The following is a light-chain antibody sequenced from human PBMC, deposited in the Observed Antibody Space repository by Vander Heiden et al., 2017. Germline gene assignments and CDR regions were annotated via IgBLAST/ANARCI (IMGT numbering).Light chain of an antibody. CDR2: ANT. V-gene: IGLV1-40*01. CDR3: QSFDNSLGWYV. CDR1: SSNIGAGYD. Sequence: QSVLTQPPSVSGAPGQRVTISCTGSSSNIGAGYDVHWYQQFPGTAPKLLIHANTNRPSGVPDRFSGSKSGTSASLAITGLQAEDEADFYCQSFDNSLGWYVFGTGTKVTVL. J-gene: IGLJ1*01.